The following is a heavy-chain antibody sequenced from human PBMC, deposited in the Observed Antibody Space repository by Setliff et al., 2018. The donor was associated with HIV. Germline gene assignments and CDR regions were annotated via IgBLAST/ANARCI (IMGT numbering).Heavy chain of an antibody. CDR3: ARSPYGDYGLDY. V-gene: IGHV3-48*01. Sequence: GGSLRLSCAASGFTFSIYSMNWVRQAPGKGLEWVSYISSGSSTIYYADSVKGRFTISRDNAKNSLYLQINTLRAEDTAVYFCARSPYGDYGLDYWGQGTLVTVSS. D-gene: IGHD4-17*01. CDR2: ISSGSSTI. J-gene: IGHJ4*02. CDR1: GFTFSIYS.